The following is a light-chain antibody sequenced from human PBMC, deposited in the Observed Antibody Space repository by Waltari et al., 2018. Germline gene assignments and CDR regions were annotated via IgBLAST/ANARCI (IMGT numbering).Light chain of an antibody. CDR3: QQRASWPPRYS. CDR1: QTLSSY. V-gene: IGKV3-11*01. CDR2: DAS. Sequence: EIVLTQSPATLSLSPGDRATLSCRASQTLSSYVSWYQQRPGQAPRLFIYDASKRATGIPARFSGSGSGADFTLTISDLEPEDSAVYYCQQRASWPPRYSFGQGT. J-gene: IGKJ2*03.